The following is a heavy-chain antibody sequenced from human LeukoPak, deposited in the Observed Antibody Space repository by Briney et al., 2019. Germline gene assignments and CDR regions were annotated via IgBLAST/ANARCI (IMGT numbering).Heavy chain of an antibody. CDR2: INPGDGST. CDR3: AREKETVEMATIGAEY. Sequence: ASVKVSCKASGYTFTNYYVHWVRQAPGQGLEWMGVINPGDGSTNYAQKFQGRVTMTRDTSTSTVYMDLSSLRSEDTAVYYCAREKETVEMATIGAEYWGQGALVTVSS. D-gene: IGHD5-24*01. J-gene: IGHJ4*02. V-gene: IGHV1-46*01. CDR1: GYTFTNYY.